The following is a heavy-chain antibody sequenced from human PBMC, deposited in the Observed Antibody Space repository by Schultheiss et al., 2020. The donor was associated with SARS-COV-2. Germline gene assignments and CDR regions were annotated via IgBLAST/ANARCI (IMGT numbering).Heavy chain of an antibody. J-gene: IGHJ4*02. D-gene: IGHD2-15*01. Sequence: SETLSLTCTVSGGSISSGGYYWSWIRQHPGKGLEWIGYIYYSGSTYYNPSLKSLVTISVDTSKNQFSLKLSSVTAADTAVYYCARGGSLKWAFGYWGQGTLVTVSS. V-gene: IGHV4-31*01. CDR1: GGSISSGGYY. CDR2: IYYSGST. CDR3: ARGGSLKWAFGY.